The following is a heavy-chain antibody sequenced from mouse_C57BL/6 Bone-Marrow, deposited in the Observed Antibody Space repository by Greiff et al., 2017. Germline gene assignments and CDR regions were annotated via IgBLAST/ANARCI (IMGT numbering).Heavy chain of an antibody. Sequence: QVQLQQSGAELARPGASVKLSCKASGYTFTSYGISWVKQRTGQGLEWIGEIYPRSGNTYYNEKFKGKATLTADKSSSTAYMELRSLTSEASAVYFCARRGEGYYPDYWGQGTTLTVSS. J-gene: IGHJ2*01. CDR3: ARRGEGYYPDY. CDR2: IYPRSGNT. V-gene: IGHV1-81*01. CDR1: GYTFTSYG.